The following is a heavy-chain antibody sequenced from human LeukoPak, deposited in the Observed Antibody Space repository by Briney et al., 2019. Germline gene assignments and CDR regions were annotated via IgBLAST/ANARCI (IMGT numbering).Heavy chain of an antibody. CDR1: GFTFSSYI. CDR3: ARGEYSSSSEPYFDY. D-gene: IGHD6-6*01. CDR2: ISSSSSYI. J-gene: IGHJ4*02. V-gene: IGHV3-21*01. Sequence: GGSLRLSCAASGFTFSSYIMTWVRQAPGKGLEWVSSISSSSSYIYYADSVKGRFTISRDNAKNSLYLQMNSLRAEDTAVYYCARGEYSSSSEPYFDYWGQGTLVTVSS.